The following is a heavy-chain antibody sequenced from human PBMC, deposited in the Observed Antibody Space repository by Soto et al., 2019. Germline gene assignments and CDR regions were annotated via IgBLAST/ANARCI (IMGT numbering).Heavy chain of an antibody. Sequence: PGGSLRRSCAASGFAFDDYAMHWVRQAPGKGLEWVSGSSWHSGSIGYADSVKGRFTISRDNAKNSLYLQMNSLRAEDTALYYCAKDMNNWTYAPHYGMDVWGKGTTVTASS. CDR3: AKDMNNWTYAPHYGMDV. V-gene: IGHV3-9*01. D-gene: IGHD1-7*01. CDR2: SSWHSGSI. J-gene: IGHJ6*04. CDR1: GFAFDDYA.